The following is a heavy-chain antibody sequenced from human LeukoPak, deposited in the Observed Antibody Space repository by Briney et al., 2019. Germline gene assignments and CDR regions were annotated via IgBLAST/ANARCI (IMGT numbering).Heavy chain of an antibody. Sequence: GGSLRLSCAASGFTFSSYGMHWVRQAPGKGLEWVAFIRYDGSNKYYADSVEGRFTISRDNSKNTLYLQMNSLRAEDTAVYYCARTYYDILTGPPLFDYWGQGTLVTVSS. V-gene: IGHV3-30*02. D-gene: IGHD3-9*01. J-gene: IGHJ4*02. CDR2: IRYDGSNK. CDR1: GFTFSSYG. CDR3: ARTYYDILTGPPLFDY.